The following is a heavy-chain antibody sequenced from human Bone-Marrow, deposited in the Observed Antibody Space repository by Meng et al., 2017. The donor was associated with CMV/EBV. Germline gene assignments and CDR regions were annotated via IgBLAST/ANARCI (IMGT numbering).Heavy chain of an antibody. D-gene: IGHD3-10*01. V-gene: IGHV3-21*01. CDR2: ITSSSTLI. J-gene: IGHJ4*02. CDR1: GFTLSSYA. CDR3: ARDPDHSHGGSGRCLDY. Sequence: GESLKISCAASGFTLSSYAMIWVRQTPGKGLEWLSFITSSSTLIYQADSVKGRFTVSRDNAKNSLYLQMNSLRAEDTAIYYCARDPDHSHGGSGRCLDYWGQGTLVTGSS.